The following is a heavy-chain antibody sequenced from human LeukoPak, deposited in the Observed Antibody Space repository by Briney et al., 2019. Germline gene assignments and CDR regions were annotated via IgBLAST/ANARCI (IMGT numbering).Heavy chain of an antibody. D-gene: IGHD3-10*01. J-gene: IGHJ4*02. CDR3: ASSGSYVLGFDY. Sequence: PSETLSLTCTVSGSSISSYYWSWIRQPPGKGLEWIGYIYYSGSTNYNPSLKSRVTISVDTSKNQFSLKLSSVTAADTAVYYCASSGSYVLGFDYWGQGTLVTVSS. CDR2: IYYSGST. CDR1: GSSISSYY. V-gene: IGHV4-59*12.